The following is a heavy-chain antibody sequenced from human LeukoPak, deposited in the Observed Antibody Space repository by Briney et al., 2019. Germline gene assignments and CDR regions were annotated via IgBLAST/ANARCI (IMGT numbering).Heavy chain of an antibody. CDR3: AELGITMIGGV. CDR1: GFTFSSYE. CDR2: ISSSGSTI. J-gene: IGHJ6*04. V-gene: IGHV3-48*03. D-gene: IGHD3-10*02. Sequence: GGSLRVSCAASGFTFSSYEMNWVRQAPGKGLEWVSYISSSGSTIYYADSVKGRFTISRDNAKNSLYLQMNSLRAEDTAVYYFAELGITMIGGVWGKGTTVTISS.